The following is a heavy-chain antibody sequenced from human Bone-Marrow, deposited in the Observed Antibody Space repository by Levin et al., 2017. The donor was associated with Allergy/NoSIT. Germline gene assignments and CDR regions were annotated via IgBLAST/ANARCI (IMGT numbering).Heavy chain of an antibody. CDR1: GITFPTYA. D-gene: IGHD3-10*01. CDR2: IDTTGDFT. J-gene: IGHJ5*02. Sequence: LSLTCAASGITFPTYAMSWVRQAPGKGLEWVSTIDTTGDFTYYADSVKGRFTISRDGSENTVYLQMNSLRVEDTAVYYCAKVFYGSGSYGYFDPWGQGTLVTVSS. CDR3: AKVFYGSGSYGYFDP. V-gene: IGHV3-23*01.